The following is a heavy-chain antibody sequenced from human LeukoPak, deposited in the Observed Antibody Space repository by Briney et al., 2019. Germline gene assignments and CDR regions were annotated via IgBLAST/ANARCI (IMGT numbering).Heavy chain of an antibody. V-gene: IGHV4-59*01. J-gene: IGHJ6*02. CDR3: ARLRYSTSYYYHGMDV. CDR2: IYDSGNT. D-gene: IGHD3-9*01. Sequence: SETLSLTCTVSGGSIRSYSWGWIRQPPGKGLEWIGYIYDSGNTNYNPSLKSRVTMSVDTSRDQFSLKVSSVTAADTAVYYCARLRYSTSYYYHGMDVWGQGTTVTVSS. CDR1: GGSIRSYS.